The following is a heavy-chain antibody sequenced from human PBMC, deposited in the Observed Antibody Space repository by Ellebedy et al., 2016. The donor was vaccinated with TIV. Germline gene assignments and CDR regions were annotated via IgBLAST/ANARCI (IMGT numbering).Heavy chain of an antibody. CDR2: ISEYNENT. J-gene: IGHJ3*02. CDR3: ATTWHGKSNDAFDM. CDR1: GYTSITYG. D-gene: IGHD4-23*01. V-gene: IGHV1-18*01. Sequence: ASVKVSCKASGYTSITYGFSWMRQAPGQGLEWMGWISEYNENTNYAQKVQGRVTMTTDTLSRTAYMELRSLRSDDTAVYYCATTWHGKSNDAFDMWGQGTMVTVSS.